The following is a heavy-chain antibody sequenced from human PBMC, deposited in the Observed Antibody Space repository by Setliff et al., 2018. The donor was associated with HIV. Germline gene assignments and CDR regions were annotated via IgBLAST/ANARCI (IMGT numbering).Heavy chain of an antibody. Sequence: ASVKVSCKTSGGTFRIFSITWVRQAPGQGLEWMGGISAYNDNTNYAQKLQGRVTMTTDTSTSTAHLKLRSLRSDDTAVYYCARGDHDVWGDYSNFFDSWGQGTLVTVSS. CDR3: ARGDHDVWGDYSNFFDS. CDR2: ISAYNDNT. V-gene: IGHV1-18*01. D-gene: IGHD3-3*01. J-gene: IGHJ5*01. CDR1: GGTFRIFS.